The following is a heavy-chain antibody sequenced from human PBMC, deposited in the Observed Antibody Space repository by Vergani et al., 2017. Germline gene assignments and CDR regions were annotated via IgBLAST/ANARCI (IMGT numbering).Heavy chain of an antibody. V-gene: IGHV3-30*18. CDR2: ISYDGSNK. CDR3: AKDLRNIAVAGSPPGY. CDR1: GFTFSSYG. J-gene: IGHJ4*02. Sequence: QVQLVESGGGVVQPGRSLRLSCAASGFTFSSYGMHWVRQAPGKGLEGVAVISYDGSNKYYADSVKGRFTISRDNSKNTLYLQMNSLRAEDTAVYYCAKDLRNIAVAGSPPGYWGQGTLVTVSS. D-gene: IGHD6-19*01.